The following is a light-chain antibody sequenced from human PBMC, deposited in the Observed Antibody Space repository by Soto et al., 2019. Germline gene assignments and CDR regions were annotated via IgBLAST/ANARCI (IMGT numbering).Light chain of an antibody. CDR1: QSVSNY. V-gene: IGKV3-11*01. CDR2: GAS. Sequence: EIVLTQSPATLSLSPGERATLSCRASQSVSNYLAWYQQKPGQAPRLLIYGASTRAAGIPARFSASGTGTDFTLTISDVQPEDFAVYYCHQRQSWPRTFGQGTKVDIK. J-gene: IGKJ1*01. CDR3: HQRQSWPRT.